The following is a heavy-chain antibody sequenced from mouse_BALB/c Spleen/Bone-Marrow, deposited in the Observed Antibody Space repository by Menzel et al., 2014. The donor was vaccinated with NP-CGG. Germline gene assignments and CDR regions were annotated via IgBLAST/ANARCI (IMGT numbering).Heavy chain of an antibody. CDR3: GRDGNYAIDY. J-gene: IGHJ4*01. D-gene: IGHD2-1*01. CDR2: INPNNGGT. CDR1: GYTFTEDT. V-gene: IGHV1-22*01. Sequence: EVQLQHPGPELVKPGASVKISCKTSGYTFTEDTMHWVKQSHGKSLEWIGVINPNNGGTTYKQKFKDKATLTVGKSSSTAYMEFRSLTSEDSAVYHCGRDGNYAIDYWGQGTSVTVSS.